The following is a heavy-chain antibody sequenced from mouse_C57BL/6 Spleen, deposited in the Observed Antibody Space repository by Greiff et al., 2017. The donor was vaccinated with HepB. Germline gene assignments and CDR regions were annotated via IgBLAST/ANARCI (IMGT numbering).Heavy chain of an antibody. V-gene: IGHV1-64*01. CDR2: IHPNSGST. CDR3: ARDPRWDGSYYAMDY. CDR1: GYTFTSYW. D-gene: IGHD4-1*01. J-gene: IGHJ4*01. Sequence: QVQLQQPGAELVKPGASVKLSCKASGYTFTSYWMHWVKQRPGQGLEWIGMIHPNSGSTNYNEKFKSKATLTVDKSSSTAYMQLSSLTSEDSAVYYCARDPRWDGSYYAMDYWGQGTSVTVSS.